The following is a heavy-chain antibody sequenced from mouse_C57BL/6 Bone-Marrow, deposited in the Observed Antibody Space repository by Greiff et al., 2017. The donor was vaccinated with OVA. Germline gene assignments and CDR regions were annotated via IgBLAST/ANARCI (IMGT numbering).Heavy chain of an antibody. CDR1: GFNIKDDY. J-gene: IGHJ3*01. Sequence: EVQLQQSGAELVRPGASVKLSCTASGFNIKDDYMHWVKQRPEQGLEWIGWIDPENGDTEYASKFQGKATITADTSSNTAYLQLSSLTSEDTAVYYCTTGDCGFAYWGQGTLVTVSA. CDR3: TTGDCGFAY. V-gene: IGHV14-4*01. D-gene: IGHD3-3*01. CDR2: IDPENGDT.